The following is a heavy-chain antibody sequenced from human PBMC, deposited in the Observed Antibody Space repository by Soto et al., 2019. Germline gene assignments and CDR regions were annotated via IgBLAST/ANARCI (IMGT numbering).Heavy chain of an antibody. V-gene: IGHV3-23*01. CDR2: ICCSGGST. CDR3: AKDLIVLMVYDPSLATDGPGAFDI. J-gene: IGHJ3*02. CDR1: GFTFSSYA. D-gene: IGHD2-8*01. Sequence: PGGSLRLSCAASGFTFSSYAMSWVRQAPGKGLEWVSAICCSGGSTYYAVSVKGRFTISRDNSKNTLYLQMNSLRAEDTAVYYCAKDLIVLMVYDPSLATDGPGAFDIWGQGTMVTVSS.